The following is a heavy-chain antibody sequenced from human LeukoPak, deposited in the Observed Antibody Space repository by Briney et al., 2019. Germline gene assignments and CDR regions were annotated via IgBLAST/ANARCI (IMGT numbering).Heavy chain of an antibody. J-gene: IGHJ5*02. Sequence: SETLSLTCAVSGGSISSGGYSWSWIRQPPGKGLEWIGYIYHSGSTYYNPSLKSRVTISVDTSKNQFSLKLSSVTAADTAVYYCARHVGYDFWSGYDWFDPWGQGTLVTVSS. D-gene: IGHD3-3*01. V-gene: IGHV4-30-2*03. CDR2: IYHSGST. CDR3: ARHVGYDFWSGYDWFDP. CDR1: GGSISSGGYS.